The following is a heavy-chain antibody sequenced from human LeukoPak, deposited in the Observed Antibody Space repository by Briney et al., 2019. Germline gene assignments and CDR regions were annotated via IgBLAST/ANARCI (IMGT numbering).Heavy chain of an antibody. CDR2: ISGSGGST. CDR1: GFTFSSYG. J-gene: IGHJ4*02. Sequence: GGSLRHSCAASGFTFSSYGMSWVRQAPGKGLEWVSAISGSGGSTYYADSVKGRFTISRDNSKNTLYLQMNSLRAEDTAVYYCAKISSYGSGKDPLDYWGQGTLVTVSS. D-gene: IGHD3-10*01. CDR3: AKISSYGSGKDPLDY. V-gene: IGHV3-23*01.